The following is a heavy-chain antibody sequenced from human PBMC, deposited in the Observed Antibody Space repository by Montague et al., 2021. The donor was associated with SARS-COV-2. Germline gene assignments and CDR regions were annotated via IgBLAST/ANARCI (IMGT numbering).Heavy chain of an antibody. CDR3: AKDPHYDFWSGYYLDY. CDR2: ISGSGGST. V-gene: IGHV3-23*01. CDR1: GFTFSNYA. Sequence: SLRLSCAASGFTFSNYAMSWVRQAPGKGLEWVSAISGSGGSTYYADSVXGRFTISRDNSKNTLYLQMNSLRAADTAVYYCAKDPHYDFWSGYYLDYWGQGTLVTVSS. D-gene: IGHD3-3*01. J-gene: IGHJ4*02.